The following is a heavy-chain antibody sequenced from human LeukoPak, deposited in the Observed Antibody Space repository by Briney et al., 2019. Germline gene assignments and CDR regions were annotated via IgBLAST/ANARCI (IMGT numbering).Heavy chain of an antibody. V-gene: IGHV3-64*04. CDR1: GFTFSNYA. J-gene: IGHJ4*02. Sequence: GGSLRLSCSASGFTFSNYAMHWVRQAPGKGLQYVSAISSNGGDTYYADSVKGRFTISRDNSRNTLYLQMNSLRAEDTAVYYCAKTNDILTGYYGSYFDYWGQGTLVTVSS. CDR2: ISSNGGDT. D-gene: IGHD3-9*01. CDR3: AKTNDILTGYYGSYFDY.